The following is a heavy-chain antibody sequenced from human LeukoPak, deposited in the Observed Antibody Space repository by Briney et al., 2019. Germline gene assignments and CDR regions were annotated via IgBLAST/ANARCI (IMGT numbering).Heavy chain of an antibody. CDR2: ISYDGSNE. D-gene: IGHD5-12*01. CDR1: GFTFSSYA. CDR3: ARGGTIVATYAYI. J-gene: IGHJ3*02. V-gene: IGHV3-30-3*01. Sequence: PGGSLRLSCAASGFTFSSYAMRWVRQAPGKGLEWVAVISYDGSNEYYADSVKGRFTISRDNSKNTLYLQMNSLRAEDTAVYYCARGGTIVATYAYIWGQGTMVTVSS.